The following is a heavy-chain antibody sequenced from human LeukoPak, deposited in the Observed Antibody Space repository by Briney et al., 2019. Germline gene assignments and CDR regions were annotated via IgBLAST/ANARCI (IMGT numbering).Heavy chain of an antibody. CDR1: GDSVSSSTAA. J-gene: IGHJ5*02. V-gene: IGHV6-1*01. Sequence: SQTPSLTCAVSGDSVSSSTAAWNWIRQSPSRGLEWLGRTYYKSKWYNEYAISMKSRITINPDTSRNQFSLQLNSVTPEDTAVYYCARGTHVAGTCRYAWFDPWGQGTLVTVSS. CDR3: ARGTHVAGTCRYAWFDP. D-gene: IGHD2-2*01. CDR2: TYYKSKWYN.